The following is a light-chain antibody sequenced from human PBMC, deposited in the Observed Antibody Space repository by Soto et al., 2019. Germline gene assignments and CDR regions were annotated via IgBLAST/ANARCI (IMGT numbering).Light chain of an antibody. CDR3: QQYNNWPRT. CDR2: GAS. CDR1: QSVRSN. J-gene: IGKJ1*01. V-gene: IGKV3-15*01. Sequence: EPVMTQSPATLSVSPGERATLSCRASQSVRSNLAWYQQKCGQAPRLLIYGASTRATGIPARFSGSGSGTEFTLTITSLQSEDFAVYYCQQYNNWPRTFGQGTKVEIK.